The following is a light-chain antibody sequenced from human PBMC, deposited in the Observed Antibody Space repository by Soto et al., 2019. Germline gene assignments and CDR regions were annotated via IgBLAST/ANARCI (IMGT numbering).Light chain of an antibody. J-gene: IGKJ1*01. Sequence: MQLTQSPSSLSSSLGNRVTITWGASQGISNFLAWYQQKPGKAPKPLIYAASSLQSGVPSRFSGSGSGTDFTLTISSLQTEDFATYYCQQSYSTTRTFGQGTKVDIK. CDR2: AAS. CDR1: QGISNF. CDR3: QQSYSTTRT. V-gene: IGKV1-39*01.